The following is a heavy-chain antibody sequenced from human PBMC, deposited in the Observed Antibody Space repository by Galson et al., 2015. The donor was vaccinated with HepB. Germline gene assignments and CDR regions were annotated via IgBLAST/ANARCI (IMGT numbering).Heavy chain of an antibody. CDR3: ARDQNQPAYYDCWSGYYPDYYYYYMDV. V-gene: IGHV1-2*06. J-gene: IGHJ6*03. Sequence: SVKVSCKASGYTFTGYYMHWVRQAPGQGLEWMGRINPNSGGTNYAQKFQGRVTMTRDTSISTAYMELSRLRSDDTAVYYCARDQNQPAYYDCWSGYYPDYYYYYMDVWGKGTTVTVSS. D-gene: IGHD3-3*01. CDR2: INPNSGGT. CDR1: GYTFTGYY.